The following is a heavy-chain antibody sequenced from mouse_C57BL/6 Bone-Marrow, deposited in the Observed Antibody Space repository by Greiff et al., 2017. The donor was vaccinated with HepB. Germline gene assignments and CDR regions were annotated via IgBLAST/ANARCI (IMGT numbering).Heavy chain of an antibody. J-gene: IGHJ2*01. CDR1: GFNIKDDY. Sequence: VQLQQSGAELVRPGASVKLSCTASGFNIKDDYMHWVKQRPEQGLEWIGWIDPENGDTEYASKFQGKATITAVTSSNTAYLQLSSLTSEDTAVYYCTTGDGYYGLDYWGQGTTLTVSS. D-gene: IGHD2-3*01. CDR2: IDPENGDT. V-gene: IGHV14-4*01. CDR3: TTGDGYYGLDY.